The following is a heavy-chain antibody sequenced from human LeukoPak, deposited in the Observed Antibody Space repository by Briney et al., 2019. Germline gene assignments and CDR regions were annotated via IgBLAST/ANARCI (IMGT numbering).Heavy chain of an antibody. CDR3: ATDSYQRGGGYYRY. Sequence: ASVKVSCKVSGYTLTELSMHWVRQAPGKGLEWMGGFDPEDGETIYAQKVQGRVTMTEDTSTDTAYMELSSLRSEDTAVYYCATDSYQRGGGYYRYWGQRTLVTVSS. CDR1: GYTLTELS. J-gene: IGHJ4*02. CDR2: FDPEDGET. D-gene: IGHD3-3*01. V-gene: IGHV1-24*01.